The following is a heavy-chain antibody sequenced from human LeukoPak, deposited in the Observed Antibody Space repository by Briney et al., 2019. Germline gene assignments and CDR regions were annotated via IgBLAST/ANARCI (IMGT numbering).Heavy chain of an antibody. D-gene: IGHD2-8*01. Sequence: GGSLRLSCAASGFTFSSYWMSWIRQAPGKGLEWVANIKQDGSQKNYVDSVKGRFTISRDNAKNSLYLQMNSLRAEDTAVYYCVRDHLYAFDYWGQGILVTVSS. V-gene: IGHV3-7*03. J-gene: IGHJ4*02. CDR2: IKQDGSQK. CDR3: VRDHLYAFDY. CDR1: GFTFSSYW.